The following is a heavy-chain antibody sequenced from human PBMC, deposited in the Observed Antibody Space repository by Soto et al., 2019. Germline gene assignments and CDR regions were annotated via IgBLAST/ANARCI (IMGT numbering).Heavy chain of an antibody. J-gene: IGHJ4*02. CDR2: ISYDGSNK. Sequence: QVQLVESGGGVVQPGRSLRLSCAASGFTFSSYAMHWVRQAPGKGLEWVAVISYDGSNKYYADSVKGRFTISRDNSKNTLYLQMNSLRAEDTAVYYCARLLGAVTTSRPMDHWGQGTLVTVSS. D-gene: IGHD4-17*01. CDR3: ARLLGAVTTSRPMDH. V-gene: IGHV3-30-3*01. CDR1: GFTFSSYA.